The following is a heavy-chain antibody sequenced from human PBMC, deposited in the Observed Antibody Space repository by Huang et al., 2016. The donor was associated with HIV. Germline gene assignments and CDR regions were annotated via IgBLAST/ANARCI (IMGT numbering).Heavy chain of an antibody. CDR2: LIPMFGTP. J-gene: IGHJ4*02. CDR3: ARGQLGSYGDYDVLY. V-gene: IGHV1-69*13. Sequence: QVQLVQSGAEVKTPGSSVKVSCKASGGTFSKYEISWGRQAPGQGLEWMGGLIPMFGTPNYARKFQGRVTITADDSTSTTYVEVSSLRSEDTALYYCARGQLGSYGDYDVLYWGQGTLVTVSS. CDR1: GGTFSKYE. D-gene: IGHD4-17*01.